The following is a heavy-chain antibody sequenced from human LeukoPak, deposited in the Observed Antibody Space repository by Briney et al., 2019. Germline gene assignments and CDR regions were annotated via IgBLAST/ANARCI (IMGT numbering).Heavy chain of an antibody. D-gene: IGHD5-12*01. J-gene: IGHJ4*02. Sequence: GGPLRLSCAASGFTFSRYWMSWVRQAPGKGLEWVANIKEDGSEKCYVDPVKGRFTISRDNAKNSMYLQMNGLRAEDTALYYCARVVAAGSDYWGQGTLVTVSS. V-gene: IGHV3-7*01. CDR2: IKEDGSEK. CDR1: GFTFSRYW. CDR3: ARVVAAGSDY.